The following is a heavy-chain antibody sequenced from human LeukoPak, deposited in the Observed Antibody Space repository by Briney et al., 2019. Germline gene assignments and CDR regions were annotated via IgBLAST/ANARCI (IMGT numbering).Heavy chain of an antibody. CDR1: GGTFSSYT. D-gene: IGHD3-10*01. J-gene: IGHJ5*02. Sequence: GASVKVSCKASGGTFSSYTISWVRQAPGQGLEWMGGIIPILGIANYAQKFQGRVTITADKSTSTAYMELSSLRSEDTAVYYCARDDYGSGRPWGQGTLVTVSS. CDR2: IIPILGIA. CDR3: ARDDYGSGRP. V-gene: IGHV1-69*04.